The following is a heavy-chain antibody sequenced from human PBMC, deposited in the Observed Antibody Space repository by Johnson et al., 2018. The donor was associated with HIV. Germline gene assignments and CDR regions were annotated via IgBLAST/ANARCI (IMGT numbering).Heavy chain of an antibody. CDR3: ARLRGAFDI. D-gene: IGHD3-10*01. V-gene: IGHV3-64*01. CDR2: ISSNGGST. J-gene: IGHJ3*02. CDR1: GFTFSSYA. Sequence: VQLVESGGGLVQPGGSLRLSCAASGFTFSSYAMHWVRQAPGKGLEYVSGISSNGGSTYYAKSVKGRFTISRENSKNTLYLQMGRLRVEDMAVYYCARLRGAFDIWGQGTMVTVSS.